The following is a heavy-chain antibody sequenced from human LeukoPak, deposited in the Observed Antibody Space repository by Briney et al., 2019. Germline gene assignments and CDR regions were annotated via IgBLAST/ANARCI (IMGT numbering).Heavy chain of an antibody. D-gene: IGHD3-22*01. CDR3: ARVKAVYDSSGCYYFDY. J-gene: IGHJ4*02. CDR1: GYTFTSYD. V-gene: IGHV1-8*03. CDR2: MNPNSGNT. Sequence: ASVKVSCKASGYTFTSYDINWVRQATGQGLEWMGWMNPNSGNTGYAQKFQGRVTITRNTSISTAYMELSSLRSEDTAVYYCARVKAVYDSSGCYYFDYWGQGTLVTVSS.